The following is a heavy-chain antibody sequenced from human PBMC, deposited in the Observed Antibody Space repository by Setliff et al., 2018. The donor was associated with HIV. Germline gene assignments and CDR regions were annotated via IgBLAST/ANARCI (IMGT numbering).Heavy chain of an antibody. V-gene: IGHV3-74*01. CDR3: VKNIGGYSSSSVFDY. CDR1: GFTFSSYW. J-gene: IGHJ4*02. CDR2: LNNDGGST. Sequence: GGSLRLSCAASGFTFSSYWMHWVRQAPGKGLVWVSRLNNDGGSTDYADSVKGRFTISRDNAKNTLYLQMNSLRAEDTALYYCVKNIGGYSSSSVFDYWGQGTLVTVSS. D-gene: IGHD6-6*01.